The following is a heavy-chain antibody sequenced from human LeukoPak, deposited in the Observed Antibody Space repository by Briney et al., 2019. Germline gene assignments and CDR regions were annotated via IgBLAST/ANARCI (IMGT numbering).Heavy chain of an antibody. Sequence: GGSLRLSCAASGFIFSSYEMSWVRQAPGKGLEWVSYISSSGSTINYADSVKGRFTISRDNAKNSLYLQMNSLRAEDTAVYYCAELGITMIGGVWGKGTTVTISS. CDR3: AELGITMIGGV. CDR2: ISSSGSTI. D-gene: IGHD3-10*02. V-gene: IGHV3-48*03. CDR1: GFIFSSYE. J-gene: IGHJ6*04.